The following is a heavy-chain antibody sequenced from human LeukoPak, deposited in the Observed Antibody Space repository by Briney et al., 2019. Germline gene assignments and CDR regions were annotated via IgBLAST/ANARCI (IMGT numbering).Heavy chain of an antibody. V-gene: IGHV1-2*02. CDR2: INPNSGGT. CDR1: GYTFTGYY. Sequence: ASVKVSCKASGYTFTGYYMHWVGQAPGQGLEWVGWINPNSGGTNYAQEFQGRVTMTRDTSISTDYMELSRLRSDDTAVYYCASDPYVWGSYRYGPIEGIDYWGQGTLVTVSS. J-gene: IGHJ4*02. CDR3: ASDPYVWGSYRYGPIEGIDY. D-gene: IGHD3-16*02.